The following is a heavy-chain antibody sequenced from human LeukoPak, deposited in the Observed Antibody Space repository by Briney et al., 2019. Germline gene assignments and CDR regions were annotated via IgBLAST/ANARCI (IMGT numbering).Heavy chain of an antibody. CDR2: INHSGST. J-gene: IGHJ6*03. D-gene: IGHD5-24*01. V-gene: IGHV4-34*01. Sequence: SETLSLTCAVYTGSFSGFYWSWIRQPPGKGLEWIGEINHSGSTNYNPSLKSRVTISVDTSKNQFSLKLSSVTAADTAVYYCARGRRWLQLSRVPYYYYMDVWGKGTTVTVSS. CDR3: ARGRRWLQLSRVPYYYYMDV. CDR1: TGSFSGFY.